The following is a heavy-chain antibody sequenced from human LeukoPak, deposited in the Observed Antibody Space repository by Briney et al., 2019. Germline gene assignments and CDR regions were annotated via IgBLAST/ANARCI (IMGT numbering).Heavy chain of an antibody. D-gene: IGHD3-22*01. CDR1: GFTFSSYS. CDR2: ISSSSSYI. CDR3: ARSNTDYYDSSDPFDY. V-gene: IGHV3-21*01. J-gene: IGHJ4*02. Sequence: GGSLRLSCAASGFTFSSYSKNWVRQAPGKGLEWVSSISSSSSYIYYADSVKGRFTISRDNAKNSLYLQMYSLRAEDTAVYYCARSNTDYYDSSDPFDYCGQGTLVTVSS.